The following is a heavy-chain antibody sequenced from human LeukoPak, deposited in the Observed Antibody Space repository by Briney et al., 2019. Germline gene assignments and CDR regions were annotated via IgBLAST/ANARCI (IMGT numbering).Heavy chain of an antibody. D-gene: IGHD4-23*01. CDR1: GGSISSSSYS. Sequence: PSETLSLTCTVSGGSISSSSYSWGWIRQPPGKGLEWIGSIYYSGSTYYNPSLKSRVTISVDTSKNQFSLKLSSVTAADTAVYYCARRATVANYFDYWGQGTLVTVSS. CDR2: IYYSGST. V-gene: IGHV4-39*01. J-gene: IGHJ4*02. CDR3: ARRATVANYFDY.